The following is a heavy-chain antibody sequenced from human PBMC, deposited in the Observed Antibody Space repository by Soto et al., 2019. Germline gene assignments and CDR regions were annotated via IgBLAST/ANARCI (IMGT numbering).Heavy chain of an antibody. CDR2: IFSSDSSA. D-gene: IGHD2-2*01. V-gene: IGHV5-51*01. CDR1: GFTFSSYS. CDR3: GTWRGSSWFDY. Sequence: GESLKISCKASGFTFSSYSLGWVRHMPGKGLQWMGNIFSSDSSAKYSPSFVGQVTISVDRSINTAYLQWSSLKASDTAIYYCGTWRGSSWFDYWGPGTLVSVSS. J-gene: IGHJ4*02.